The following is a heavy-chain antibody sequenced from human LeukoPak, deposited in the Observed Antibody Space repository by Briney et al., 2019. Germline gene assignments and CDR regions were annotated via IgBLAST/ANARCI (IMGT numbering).Heavy chain of an antibody. CDR1: GGSFSGYY. CDR2: INHSGST. J-gene: IGHJ1*01. V-gene: IGHV4-34*01. CDR3: ASGGSVAEYFQH. Sequence: SETLSLTCAVYGGSFSGYYWSWIRQPPGKGLEWIGEINHSGSTNYNPSLKSRVTISVDTSKNQFSLKLSSVTAADTAVYYCASGGSVAEYFQHWGQGTLVTVSS.